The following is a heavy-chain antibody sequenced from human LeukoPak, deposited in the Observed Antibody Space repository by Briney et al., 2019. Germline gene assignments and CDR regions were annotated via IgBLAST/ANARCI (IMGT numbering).Heavy chain of an antibody. D-gene: IGHD1-20*01. CDR3: ARDQGGNWNDARTHAFDI. Sequence: GGSLKLSCAASGFTFSGSPMHWVRQASGKGLEWVGRIRSQGNSNATAYAASLKGRFTISRDDSKNTAYLQMNSLKTEDTAVYYCARDQGGNWNDARTHAFDIWGQGTMVTVSS. V-gene: IGHV3-73*01. CDR2: IRSQGNSNAT. J-gene: IGHJ3*02. CDR1: GFTFSGSP.